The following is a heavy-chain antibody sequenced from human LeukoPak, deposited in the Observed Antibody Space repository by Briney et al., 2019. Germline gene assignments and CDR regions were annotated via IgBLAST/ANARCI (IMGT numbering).Heavy chain of an antibody. Sequence: SVKVSCKASGGTFRTYVFSWVRQAPGQGLEWMGGISPIFNAANYAQKFKGRVTITADEGTNTVYMEMSSLTSEDTAVYYCATDRSNHDNFDSWGQGTLVTVSS. CDR2: ISPIFNAA. CDR1: GGTFRTYV. J-gene: IGHJ4*02. D-gene: IGHD3-22*01. V-gene: IGHV1-69*13. CDR3: ATDRSNHDNFDS.